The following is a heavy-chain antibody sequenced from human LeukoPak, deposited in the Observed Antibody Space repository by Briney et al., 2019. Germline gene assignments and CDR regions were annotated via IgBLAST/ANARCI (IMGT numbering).Heavy chain of an antibody. Sequence: SETLSLTCTVSGGSISSYYWSWVRQPPGKGLEWIGYIYYSGSTNYNPSLKSRVTISVDTSKNQFSLKLSSVTAADTAVYYCASSDYYDSSGYTYWGQGTLVTVSS. V-gene: IGHV4-59*01. CDR1: GGSISSYY. CDR2: IYYSGST. CDR3: ASSDYYDSSGYTY. D-gene: IGHD3-22*01. J-gene: IGHJ4*02.